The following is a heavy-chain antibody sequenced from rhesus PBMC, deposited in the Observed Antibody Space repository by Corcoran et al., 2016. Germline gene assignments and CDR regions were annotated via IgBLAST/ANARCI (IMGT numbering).Heavy chain of an antibody. V-gene: IGHV5-20*02. D-gene: IGHD4-23*01. CDR2: IDPSDSDT. J-gene: IGHJ4*01. CDR1: GYSVTSYQ. CDR3: AKAGYSNSYFDY. Sequence: EVQLVQPGAEVTRPGEALMISCKTSGYSVTSYQTSSVRQMPGKGLEWMGAIDPSDSDTRYSPSFQGQVTISADKSISTAYLQWSSLKASDTATYYCAKAGYSNSYFDYWGQGVLVTVSS.